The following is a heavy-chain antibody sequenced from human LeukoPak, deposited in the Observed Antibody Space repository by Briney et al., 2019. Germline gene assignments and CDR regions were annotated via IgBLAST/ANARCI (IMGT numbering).Heavy chain of an antibody. D-gene: IGHD3-10*01. CDR2: IYPGDSDT. V-gene: IGHV5-51*01. CDR1: GYSFTSYW. CDR3: ARHGTESYYYGSGSPKYYYGMDV. J-gene: IGHJ6*04. Sequence: GESLKISCQGSGYSFTSYWIGWVRQMPGKGLEWMGIIYPGDSDTRYSPSFQGQVTISADKSISTAYLQWSSLKASDTAMYYCARHGTESYYYGSGSPKYYYGMDVWGKGTTVTVSS.